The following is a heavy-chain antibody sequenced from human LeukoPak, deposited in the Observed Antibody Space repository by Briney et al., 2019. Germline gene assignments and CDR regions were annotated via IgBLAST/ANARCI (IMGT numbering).Heavy chain of an antibody. Sequence: SEALSLTCTVSGGSISSGSYYWSWIRQPAGKGLEWIGRIYTSGSTNYNPSLKCRVTISVDTSRNQFSLKLSSVTAADTAVYYCARDRGGFDYWGQGTLVTVSS. CDR1: GGSISSGSYY. D-gene: IGHD3-10*01. CDR2: IYTSGST. CDR3: ARDRGGFDY. J-gene: IGHJ4*02. V-gene: IGHV4-61*02.